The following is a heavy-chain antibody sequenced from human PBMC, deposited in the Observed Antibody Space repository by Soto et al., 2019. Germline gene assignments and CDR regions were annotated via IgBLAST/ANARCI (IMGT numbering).Heavy chain of an antibody. D-gene: IGHD2-21*01. V-gene: IGHV2-70*11. CDR1: GFSLSTSGMC. CDR3: ARDSVALYYYYYGMDV. CDR2: IDWDDDK. J-gene: IGHJ6*02. Sequence: PTLVNPTQTLTLTCTFSGFSLSTSGMCVSWIRQPPGKALEWLARIDWDDDKYYSTSLKTRLTISKDTSKNQVVLTMTNMDPVDTATYYCARDSVALYYYYYGMDVWGQGTTVTVSS.